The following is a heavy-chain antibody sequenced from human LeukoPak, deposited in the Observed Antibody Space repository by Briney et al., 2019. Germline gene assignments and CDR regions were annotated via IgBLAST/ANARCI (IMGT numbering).Heavy chain of an antibody. V-gene: IGHV3-23*01. CDR1: GFTFSSYA. D-gene: IGHD6-13*01. CDR2: ITGSGGNT. J-gene: IGHJ5*02. CDR3: AKESPVAATGRSWFDP. Sequence: GGSLRLSCAASGFTFSSYAMSWVRQAPGKGLEWVSTITGSGGNTYYADSVKGRFTISRDNSKNTLYLQMNSLRAEDTAIYSCAKESPVAATGRSWFDPWGQGTLVTVSS.